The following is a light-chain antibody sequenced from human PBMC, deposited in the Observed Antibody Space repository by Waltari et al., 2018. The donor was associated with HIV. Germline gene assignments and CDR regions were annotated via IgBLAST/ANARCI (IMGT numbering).Light chain of an antibody. J-gene: IGLJ3*02. V-gene: IGLV9-49*01. Sequence: QPVLTQPPSASASLGASVTLTCTLNSGHANFHVDWYQQRPGKGPRLVVRVGPNGIMGSKGDGVPDRFSVLGSGLNRYLTIKNIHEEDEADYYCGSDHGSGSNFVWVFGGGTKLTVV. CDR1: SGHANFH. CDR3: GSDHGSGSNFVWV. CDR2: VGPNGIMG.